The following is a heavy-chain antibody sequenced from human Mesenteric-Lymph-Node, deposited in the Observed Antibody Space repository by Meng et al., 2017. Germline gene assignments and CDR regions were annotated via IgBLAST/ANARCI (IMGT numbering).Heavy chain of an antibody. Sequence: EVQLVESGGGLVKPGGSLRLSCAASGFTFSSYSMNWVRQAPGKGLEWVSSISSSSSYTYYADSVKGRFTISRDNAKNSLYLQMNSLRAEDTALYYCARDPGGEAAIGLWGRGTLVTVSS. D-gene: IGHD2-2*01. CDR3: ARDPGGEAAIGL. CDR2: ISSSSSYT. J-gene: IGHJ2*01. CDR1: GFTFSSYS. V-gene: IGHV3-21*01.